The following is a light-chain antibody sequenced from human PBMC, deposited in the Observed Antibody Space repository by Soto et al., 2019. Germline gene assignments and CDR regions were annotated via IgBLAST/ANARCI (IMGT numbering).Light chain of an antibody. J-gene: IGKJ4*02. CDR2: AAS. CDR3: KQYNSYPTT. CDR1: QGISSR. Sequence: DIQMTQSPSSLSASVGERVSITCRASQGISSRLAWYQQKPEKAPKSLIYAASSLQSGVPSRISGSGYGTDFTLTISSLQPEDCATYYCKQYNSYPTTCGGGTNEEIK. V-gene: IGKV1D-16*01.